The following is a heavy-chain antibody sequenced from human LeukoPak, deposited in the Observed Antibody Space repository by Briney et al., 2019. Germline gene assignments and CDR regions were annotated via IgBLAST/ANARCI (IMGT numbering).Heavy chain of an antibody. CDR3: ARDVDPQY. V-gene: IGHV4-59*01. CDR2: VYYGGVT. D-gene: IGHD5-12*01. Sequence: SETLSPTCSVSGGSIDNYYWTWIRQPPGKGLEWVGFVYYGGVTKYNPSLMSRVTISVDTSKNQFSLKVKSVTAADTAVYYCARDVDPQYWGQGILVTVSS. CDR1: GGSIDNYY. J-gene: IGHJ4*02.